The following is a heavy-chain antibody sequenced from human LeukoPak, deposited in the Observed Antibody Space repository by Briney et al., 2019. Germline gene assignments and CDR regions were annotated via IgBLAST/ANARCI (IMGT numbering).Heavy chain of an antibody. Sequence: GGSLRLSCAASGFTVSSNYMSWVRQAPGKGLEWVSVIYSGGSTNYADSVKGRFTISRDNSKNTLYLQMNSLRAEDTAVYYCAREGVAGYKYYFDYWGQGTLVTVSS. CDR1: GFTVSSNY. D-gene: IGHD5-24*01. CDR3: AREGVAGYKYYFDY. V-gene: IGHV3-66*01. CDR2: IYSGGST. J-gene: IGHJ4*02.